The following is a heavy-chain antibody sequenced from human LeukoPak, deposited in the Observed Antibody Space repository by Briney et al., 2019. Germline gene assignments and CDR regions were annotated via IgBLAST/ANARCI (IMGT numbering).Heavy chain of an antibody. CDR3: ARGRRDTSGYYYFDS. V-gene: IGHV1-2*02. CDR2: INLNSGGT. CDR1: GYAFADYY. Sequence: GASVKVSCKASGYAFADYYMHWVRQAPGQGLEWMGWINLNSGGTNYAQKFQGRVSMTRVTSITTAYMELNSLRSDDTAIYYCARGRRDTSGYYYFDSWGQGALVTVSS. J-gene: IGHJ4*02. D-gene: IGHD3-22*01.